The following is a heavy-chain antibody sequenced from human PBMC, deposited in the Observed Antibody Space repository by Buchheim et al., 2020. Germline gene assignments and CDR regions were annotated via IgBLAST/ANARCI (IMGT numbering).Heavy chain of an antibody. V-gene: IGHV1-46*01. D-gene: IGHD2-21*01. J-gene: IGHJ5*01. CDR1: GVTSTGYY. CDR2: INPNVGAA. Sequence: QVQLVQSGAEVKKPGASVKLSCTASGVTSTGYYMHWVRQAPGQGLEWMGTINPNVGAATYAQRFRGRVTITSDTSTSTFYMDMSSLTSEDTALYYCAKSRMWFSGNSWG. CDR3: AKSRMWFSGNS.